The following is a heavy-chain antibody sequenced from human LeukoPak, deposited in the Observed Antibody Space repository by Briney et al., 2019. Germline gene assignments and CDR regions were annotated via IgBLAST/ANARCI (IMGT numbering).Heavy chain of an antibody. V-gene: IGHV4-59*01. D-gene: IGHD3-10*01. J-gene: IGHJ4*02. CDR3: ARSGGRGRTMARGVIIFNY. CDR2: IYYSGST. CDR1: GGSISSYY. Sequence: PSETLSLTCTVSGGSISSYYWSWIRQPPGKGLEWIGYIYYSGSTNYNPSLKSRVTISVDTSKNQFSLKLSSVTAADTAVYYCARSGGRGRTMARGVIIFNYWGQGTLVTVSS.